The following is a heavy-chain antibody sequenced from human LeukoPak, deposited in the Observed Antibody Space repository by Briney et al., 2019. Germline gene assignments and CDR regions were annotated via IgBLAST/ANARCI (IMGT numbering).Heavy chain of an antibody. D-gene: IGHD3-10*01. CDR2: IYYSGSI. CDR1: GGSISSYY. V-gene: IGHV4-59*01. CDR3: ARDRAARSDWLDP. J-gene: IGHJ5*02. Sequence: KTSETLSLTCTVSGGSISSYYWSWIRQPPGKGLEWIGYIYYSGSIKYNPSLKSRVTMSVDTPKKQFSLNMTSMTAAATAVYYCARDRAARSDWLDPWGQGTLVTVSS.